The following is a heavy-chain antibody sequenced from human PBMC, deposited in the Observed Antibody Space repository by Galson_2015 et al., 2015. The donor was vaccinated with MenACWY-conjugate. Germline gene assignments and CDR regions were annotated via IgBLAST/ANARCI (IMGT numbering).Heavy chain of an antibody. J-gene: IGHJ3*01. V-gene: IGHV3-23*01. D-gene: IGHD1-26*01. CDR2: VSGGGGDT. CDR1: GFTFRNYV. Sequence: SLRLSCAASGFTFRNYVMTWVRQAPGKGLDWVSSVSGGGGDTSYTGAVRGRFSISRDNYKNTLYLEMNSLRAEDSAVYHCAKVRVGPRVVEDSFELWGQGTMVSVSS. CDR3: AKVRVGPRVVEDSFEL.